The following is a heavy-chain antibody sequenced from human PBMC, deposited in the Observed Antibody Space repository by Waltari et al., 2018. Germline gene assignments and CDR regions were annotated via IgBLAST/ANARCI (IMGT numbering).Heavy chain of an antibody. J-gene: IGHJ6*03. V-gene: IGHV1-8*01. Sequence: QVQLVQSGDEVKKPGASVKVSCKASGYTFTSYDINWVRQATGQGLEWMGWMNPNSGNTGYAQKFQGRVTMTRNTSISTAYMELSSLRSEDTAVYYCARGVSRGATRLYYMDVWGKGTTVTVSS. CDR1: GYTFTSYD. CDR2: MNPNSGNT. CDR3: ARGVSRGATRLYYMDV. D-gene: IGHD1-26*01.